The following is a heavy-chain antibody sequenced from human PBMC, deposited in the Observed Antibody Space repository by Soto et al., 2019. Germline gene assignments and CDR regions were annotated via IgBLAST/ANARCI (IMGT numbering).Heavy chain of an antibody. CDR3: VKDESINWYSGHFRH. V-gene: IGHV3-9*01. CDR2: INWNSGSI. CDR1: GFTFDDYA. Sequence: GGSLRLSCAASGFTFDDYAMHWVRQVPGKGLGWVSGINWNSGSIGYADSVKGRFAISRDNAKNSLHLQMNSLRAEDTAFYYCVKDESINWYSGHFRHWGQGTLVTVSS. J-gene: IGHJ1*01. D-gene: IGHD6-13*01.